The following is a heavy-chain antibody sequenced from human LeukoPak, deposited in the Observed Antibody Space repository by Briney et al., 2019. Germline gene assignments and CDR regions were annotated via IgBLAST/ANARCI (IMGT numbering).Heavy chain of an antibody. CDR2: IFGSGGSP. CDR1: GFTLGNHG. Sequence: GGSLRLSCEVSGFTLGNHGMTWVRQAPGKGLEWVAGIFGSGGSPHYADPVKGRFTISRDNSRNTVYLQINSLRAEDTAVYYCGKTTVGYSSGQKPAWPVDYWGQGTLVTVSS. CDR3: GKTTVGYSSGQKPAWPVDY. V-gene: IGHV3-23*01. D-gene: IGHD5-18*01. J-gene: IGHJ4*02.